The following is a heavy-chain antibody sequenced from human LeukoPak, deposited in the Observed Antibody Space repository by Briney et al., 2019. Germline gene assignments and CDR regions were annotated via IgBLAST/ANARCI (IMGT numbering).Heavy chain of an antibody. CDR2: IWYDGSNK. Sequence: GGSLSLSCAASGFTFRSYGMHWVRQAPGKGLEWVAVIWYDGSNKYYADSVKGRFTISRDNSKNTLYLQMNSLRAEDTAVYYCAKASVAGNYYFVYWRQGTLVTVSS. CDR1: GFTFRSYG. V-gene: IGHV3-33*06. J-gene: IGHJ4*02. CDR3: AKASVAGNYYFVY. D-gene: IGHD6-19*01.